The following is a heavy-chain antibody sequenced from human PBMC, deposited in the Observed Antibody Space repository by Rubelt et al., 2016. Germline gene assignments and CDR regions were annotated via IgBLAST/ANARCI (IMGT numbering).Heavy chain of an antibody. CDR1: GFTFSTYG. CDR2: ISGSGGST. V-gene: IGHV3-23*01. Sequence: PGGSLRLSCAASGFTFSTYGMTWVRQAPGKGLEWVSAISGSGGSTYYADSVKGRFTISRDNSKNTLYLQMNSLRVEDSAIYYCAKVVSTTGLWYFDYWGQGTLVTVSS. J-gene: IGHJ4*02. D-gene: IGHD2/OR15-2a*01. CDR3: AKVVSTTGLWYFDY.